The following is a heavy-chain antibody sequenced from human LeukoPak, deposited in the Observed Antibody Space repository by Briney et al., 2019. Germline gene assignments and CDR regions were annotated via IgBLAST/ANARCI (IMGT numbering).Heavy chain of an antibody. Sequence: SETLPLTCTVSGGSISSYYWSWIRQPPGKGLEWIGYIYYSGSTYYNPSLKSRVTISVDTSKNQFSLKLSSVTAADTAVYYCAREGVYYDINHTEADYWGQGTLVTVSS. J-gene: IGHJ4*02. D-gene: IGHD3-9*01. CDR3: AREGVYYDINHTEADY. V-gene: IGHV4-59*12. CDR1: GGSISSYY. CDR2: IYYSGST.